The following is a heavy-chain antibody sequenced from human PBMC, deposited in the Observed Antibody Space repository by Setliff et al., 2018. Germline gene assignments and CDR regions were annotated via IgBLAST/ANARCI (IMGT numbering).Heavy chain of an antibody. V-gene: IGHV3-33*01. CDR2: IWNDGSSK. CDR3: ARNLVTAPHYYYGMDV. CDR1: GFTFSNYG. J-gene: IGHJ6*02. Sequence: GSLRLSCVASGFTFSNYGMHWVRQAPGKGLEWVALIWNDGSSKFYGDPVKGRFTISRDNSKNTLYLQMDSLRAEDTAVYDCARNLVTAPHYYYGMDVWGQGTTVTVSS. D-gene: IGHD2-21*02.